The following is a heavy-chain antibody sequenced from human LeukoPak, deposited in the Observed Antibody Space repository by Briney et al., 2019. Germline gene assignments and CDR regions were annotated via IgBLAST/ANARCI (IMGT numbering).Heavy chain of an antibody. V-gene: IGHV1-24*01. CDR1: GYTLTELS. D-gene: IGHD1-26*01. J-gene: IGHJ3*02. CDR2: FDPEDGET. Sequence: GASVKVSCKVSGYTLTELSMHWVRQAPGKGLEWMGGFDPEDGETIYAQKFQGRVTMTEDTSTDTAYMELSSLRSEDTAVYYCATGSIVGAEDAFDIWGQGTMVTVSS. CDR3: ATGSIVGAEDAFDI.